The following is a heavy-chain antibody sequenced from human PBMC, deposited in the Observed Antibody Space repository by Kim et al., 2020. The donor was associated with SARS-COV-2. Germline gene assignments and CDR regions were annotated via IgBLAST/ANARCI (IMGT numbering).Heavy chain of an antibody. CDR2: IYTDDSDT. J-gene: IGHJ6*02. D-gene: IGHD1-26*01. CDR3: ASLQLGAYYYYGMDV. CDR1: GFTFNMYW. Sequence: GESLKISCQGSGFTFNMYWIGWVRQMPGKGLEWMGIIYTDDSDTRYNPSFQGQVTMSVDKSISTAYLQWSSLKASDTAIYYCASLQLGAYYYYGMDVWGQ. V-gene: IGHV5-51*01.